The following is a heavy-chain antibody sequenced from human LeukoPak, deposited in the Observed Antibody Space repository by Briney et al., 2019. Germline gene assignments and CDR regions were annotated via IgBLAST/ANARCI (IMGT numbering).Heavy chain of an antibody. J-gene: IGHJ3*02. Sequence: GESLKISCRGSGYSFTSYWIGWVRQMPGKGLEWMGIIYPGDSDTRYSPSFQGQVTISADKSISTAYLQWSSLKASDTAMYYCARRITIFGVAHAFDIWGQRTMVTVSS. CDR1: GYSFTSYW. V-gene: IGHV5-51*01. D-gene: IGHD3-3*01. CDR2: IYPGDSDT. CDR3: ARRITIFGVAHAFDI.